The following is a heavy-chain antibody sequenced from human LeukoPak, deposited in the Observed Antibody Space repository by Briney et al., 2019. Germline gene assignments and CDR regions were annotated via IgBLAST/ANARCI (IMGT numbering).Heavy chain of an antibody. CDR2: IYYSGST. CDR1: GGSISSGGYY. CDR3: ARVGTMIRGRAFDI. J-gene: IGHJ3*02. Sequence: SETLSLTCTVSGGSISSGGYYWSWIRQHPGKGLEWIGYIYYSGSTYYNPSLKSRVTISVDTSKNQFSLKLSSVTAADTAVYYCARVGTMIRGRAFDIWGQGTMVTVSS. D-gene: IGHD3-22*01. V-gene: IGHV4-31*03.